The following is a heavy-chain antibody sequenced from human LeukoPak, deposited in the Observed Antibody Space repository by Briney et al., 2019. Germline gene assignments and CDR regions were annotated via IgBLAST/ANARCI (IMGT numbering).Heavy chain of an antibody. J-gene: IGHJ4*02. CDR2: INSDGSST. CDR1: GVNFSSEW. D-gene: IGHD3-22*01. Sequence: GPLRLSCAASGVNFSSEWMHWVRNAPGKGLVWVSRINSDGSSTSYADSVKGRFTISRDNAKNTLYLQMNSLRAEDTAVYYCARVTLDYYDSSATDYWGQGTLVTVSS. CDR3: ARVTLDYYDSSATDY. V-gene: IGHV3-74*01.